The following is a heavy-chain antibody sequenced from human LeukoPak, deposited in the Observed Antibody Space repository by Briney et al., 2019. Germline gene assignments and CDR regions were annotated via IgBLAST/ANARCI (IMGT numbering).Heavy chain of an antibody. CDR1: GGTFSSYA. Sequence: SVKVSCKASGGTFSSYAISWVRQAPGQGLEWMGGIIPIFGTANYAQKFQGRVTITTDESTSTAYMELSSLRSEDTAVYYCARDRGNSPPLELWGQGTLVTVSS. J-gene: IGHJ4*02. CDR3: ARDRGNSPPLEL. D-gene: IGHD1-7*01. CDR2: IIPIFGTA. V-gene: IGHV1-69*05.